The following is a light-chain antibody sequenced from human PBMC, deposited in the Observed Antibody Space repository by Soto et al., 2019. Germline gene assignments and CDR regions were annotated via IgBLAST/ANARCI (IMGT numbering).Light chain of an antibody. CDR2: DDS. CDR1: NIGSKS. V-gene: IGLV3-21*02. J-gene: IGLJ2*01. CDR3: QVWDSSSDHPGVV. Sequence: SYELTQPPSVSVAPGQTARITCGGNNIGSKSVHWYQQKPGQAPVLVVYDDSDRPSGIPDPFSGSNFGNKATLTIRRVEAGDEADYYCQVWDSSSDHPGVVFGGGTKLTVL.